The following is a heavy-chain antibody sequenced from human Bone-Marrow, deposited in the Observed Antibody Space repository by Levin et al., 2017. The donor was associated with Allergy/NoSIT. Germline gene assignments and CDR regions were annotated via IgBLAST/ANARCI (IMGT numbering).Heavy chain of an antibody. CDR1: GFDVSRNY. CDR2: VYSGGDT. V-gene: IGHV3-66*01. Sequence: PGGSLRLSCAASGFDVSRNYVKWVRQAPGKGLEWVSLVYSGGDTYYADSVKGRFTISRDKSTNTMFLQMNNLRVDDTAVYYCARDVGPWGPGTLVTVSS. J-gene: IGHJ5*02. CDR3: ARDVGP. D-gene: IGHD1-26*01.